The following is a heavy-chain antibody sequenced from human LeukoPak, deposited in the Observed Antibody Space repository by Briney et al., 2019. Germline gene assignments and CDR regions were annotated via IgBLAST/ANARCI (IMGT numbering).Heavy chain of an antibody. V-gene: IGHV3-23*01. Sequence: AGGSLRLSCAASGFTFSSYAMSWVRQAPGKGLEWVSAISGSDGSTYYADSVKGRFTISRDNSKNTVYLQMNSLRAEDTAVYYCARDMIVLVMGDAFDIWGQGTMVTVSS. CDR3: ARDMIVLVMGDAFDI. J-gene: IGHJ3*02. CDR2: ISGSDGST. CDR1: GFTFSSYA. D-gene: IGHD3-22*01.